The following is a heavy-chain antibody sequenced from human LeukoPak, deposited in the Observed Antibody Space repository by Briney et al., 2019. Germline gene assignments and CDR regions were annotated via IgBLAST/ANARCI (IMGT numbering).Heavy chain of an antibody. CDR2: INTNTGNP. V-gene: IGHV7-4-1*02. CDR1: GYTFTSYA. Sequence: ASVKVSCKASGYTFTSYAMNWVRQAPGQGLEWMGWINTNTGNPTYAQGFTGRFVFSLDTSVSTAYLQISRLKAEDTAVYYCARGRGSSARLGYYYYYIDVWGKGTTVTVSS. D-gene: IGHD1-26*01. CDR3: ARGRGSSARLGYYYYYIDV. J-gene: IGHJ6*03.